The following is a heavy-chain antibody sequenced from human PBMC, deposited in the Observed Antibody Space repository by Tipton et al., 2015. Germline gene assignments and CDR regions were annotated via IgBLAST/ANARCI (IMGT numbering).Heavy chain of an antibody. D-gene: IGHD3-16*01. V-gene: IGHV3-53*01. J-gene: IGHJ4*02. CDR1: GLSVSSSY. CDR2: IYSGGGT. Sequence: SLRLSCAASGLSVSSSYMIWVRQAPGKGLEWASVIYSGGGTAYADSVRGRFTISRDNSKNTLYLQMNNVRAEDTAVYFCAKELGARKPFDYWGQGTLVTVSS. CDR3: AKELGARKPFDY.